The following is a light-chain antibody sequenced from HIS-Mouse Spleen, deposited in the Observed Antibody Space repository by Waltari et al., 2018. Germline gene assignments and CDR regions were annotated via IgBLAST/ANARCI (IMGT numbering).Light chain of an antibody. CDR2: DVS. V-gene: IGLV2-14*03. J-gene: IGLJ2*01. CDR3: SSYTSSSTEV. Sequence: LTQPPSVSVSPGQTARITISCTGTSSDVGGYNYVSWYQQHPGKAPKLMIYDVSNRPSGVSNRFSGSKSGNTASLTISGLQAEDEADYYCSSYTSSSTEVFGGGTKLTVL. CDR1: SSDVGGYNY.